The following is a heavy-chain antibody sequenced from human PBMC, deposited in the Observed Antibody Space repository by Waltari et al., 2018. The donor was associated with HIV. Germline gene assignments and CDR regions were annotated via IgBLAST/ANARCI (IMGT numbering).Heavy chain of an antibody. CDR1: GNSISGAYY. D-gene: IGHD3-22*01. Sequence: QVQLQESGPGLVKPSETLSLTCAVFGNSISGAYYCGWRRQSPGKGREWIGSIHHSGRNYYNPSLKSRVTISVDTSKKQFSLNLTSVTAADTALYYCARVRVTLIVAGPFDTWGQGTLVTVSS. CDR3: ARVRVTLIVAGPFDT. J-gene: IGHJ3*02. CDR2: IHHSGRN. V-gene: IGHV4-38-2*01.